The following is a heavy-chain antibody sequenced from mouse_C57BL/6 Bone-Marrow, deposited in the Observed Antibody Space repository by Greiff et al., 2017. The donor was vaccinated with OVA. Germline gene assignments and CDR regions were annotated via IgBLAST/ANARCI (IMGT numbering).Heavy chain of an antibody. Sequence: VQLQQSGPELVKPGASVKISCKASGYTFTDYYINWVKQRPGQGLEWIGWIFPGSGSTYYNEKFKGKATLTVDKSSSTAYMLLSSLTSEDSAVYFCARREGPYYYGSSYWYFDVWGTGTTVTVSS. CDR1: GYTFTDYY. CDR3: ARREGPYYYGSSYWYFDV. V-gene: IGHV1-75*01. J-gene: IGHJ1*03. D-gene: IGHD1-1*01. CDR2: IFPGSGST.